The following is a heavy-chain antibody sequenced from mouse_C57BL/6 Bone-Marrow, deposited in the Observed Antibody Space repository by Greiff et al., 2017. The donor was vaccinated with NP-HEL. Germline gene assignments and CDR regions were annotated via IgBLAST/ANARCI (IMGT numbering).Heavy chain of an antibody. CDR2: INPGSGGT. CDR3: ARWGHDYDSYYYAMDY. Sequence: QVQLQQSGAELVRPGTSVKVSCKASGYAFTNYLIGWVKQRPGQGLEWIGVINPGSGGTNYNEKFKGKATLTADKSSSTAYMQLSSLTSEDSAVYFCARWGHDYDSYYYAMDYWGQGTSVTVSS. V-gene: IGHV1-54*01. CDR1: GYAFTNYL. J-gene: IGHJ4*01. D-gene: IGHD2-4*01.